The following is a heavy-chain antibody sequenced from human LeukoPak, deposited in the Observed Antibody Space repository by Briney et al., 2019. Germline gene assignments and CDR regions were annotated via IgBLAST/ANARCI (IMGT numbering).Heavy chain of an antibody. V-gene: IGHV4-30-4*08. J-gene: IGHJ4*02. CDR1: GGSISSSSYY. CDR3: ASAYYDSSGYYPPGY. D-gene: IGHD3-22*01. Sequence: SETLSLTCTVSGGSISSSSYYWGWIRQPPGKGLEWIGYIYYSGSTYYNPSLKSRVTISVDTSKNQFSLKLSSVTAADTAVYYCASAYYDSSGYYPPGYWGQGTLVTVSS. CDR2: IYYSGST.